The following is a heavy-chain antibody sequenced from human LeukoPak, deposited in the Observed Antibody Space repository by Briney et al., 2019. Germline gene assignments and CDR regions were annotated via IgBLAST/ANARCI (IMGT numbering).Heavy chain of an antibody. CDR3: ARENAKNDYDGSGYYFKPGYFQH. CDR1: GGTFSSYA. D-gene: IGHD3-22*01. V-gene: IGHV1-69*05. J-gene: IGHJ1*01. CDR2: IIPIFGTA. Sequence: ASVKVSCKASGGTFSSYAISWVRHAPGQGLEWMGGIIPIFGTANYAQKFQDRVTITTDESTSTAYMELSSLRSEDTAVYYCARENAKNDYDGSGYYFKPGYFQHWGHGTLVTASS.